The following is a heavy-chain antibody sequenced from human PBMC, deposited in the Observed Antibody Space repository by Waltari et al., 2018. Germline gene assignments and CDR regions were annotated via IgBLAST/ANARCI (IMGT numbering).Heavy chain of an antibody. CDR1: GGSISSSSYY. J-gene: IGHJ5*02. CDR2: IYYSGST. D-gene: IGHD3-3*01. CDR3: ARLPHYDFWSGQDGGNWFDP. V-gene: IGHV4-39*01. Sequence: QLQLQESGPGLVKPSETLSLTCTVSGGSISSSSYYWGWNRQPPGKGTEWIGSIYYSGSTYYNPSLKSRVTISVDTSKNQFSLKLSSVTAADTAVYYCARLPHYDFWSGQDGGNWFDPWGQGTLVTVSS.